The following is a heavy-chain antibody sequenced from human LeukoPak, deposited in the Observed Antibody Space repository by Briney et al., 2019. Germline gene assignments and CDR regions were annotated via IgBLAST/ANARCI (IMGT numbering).Heavy chain of an antibody. D-gene: IGHD3-22*01. CDR3: ARYYYDSSGYPYYFDY. Sequence: GGSLRLSCAASGLTVSSNYMSWVRQAPGKGLEWVSVIYSGGSTYYADSVKGRFTISRDNSKNTVYLQMNSLRAEDTAVYYCARYYYDSSGYPYYFDYWGQGILVTVSS. J-gene: IGHJ4*02. V-gene: IGHV3-53*01. CDR1: GLTVSSNY. CDR2: IYSGGST.